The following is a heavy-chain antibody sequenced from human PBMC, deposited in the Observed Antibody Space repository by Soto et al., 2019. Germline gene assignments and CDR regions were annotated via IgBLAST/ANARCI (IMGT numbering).Heavy chain of an antibody. D-gene: IGHD2-8*01. V-gene: IGHV3-74*01. Sequence: HPSWCLKLSCAASGDSFCIYWMPGALKETEKGLVWVSRINIDGSSTSYADSVKGRFTISRDNAKNTVYLQMNSLIAEDTAVYYCARGRGCTNGVCYSAGLGLGYWGQRTLVTVPS. CDR3: ARGRGCTNGVCYSAGLGLGY. CDR2: INIDGSST. J-gene: IGHJ4*01. CDR1: GDSFCIYW.